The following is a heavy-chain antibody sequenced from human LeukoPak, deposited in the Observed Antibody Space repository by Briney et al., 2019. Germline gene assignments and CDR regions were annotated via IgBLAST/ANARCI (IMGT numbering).Heavy chain of an antibody. J-gene: IGHJ4*02. V-gene: IGHV3-21*01. D-gene: IGHD2-2*02. Sequence: GSLRLSCAAPRFTFSLYSMNWVRQAPGKGLEWVSSISSASSSMYYADSVKGRFTISRDNARNSLYLQMNSLRAEDTAVYYCATDLYCDRSICYMFDYWGQGTLVTVSS. CDR1: RFTFSLYS. CDR2: ISSASSSM. CDR3: ATDLYCDRSICYMFDY.